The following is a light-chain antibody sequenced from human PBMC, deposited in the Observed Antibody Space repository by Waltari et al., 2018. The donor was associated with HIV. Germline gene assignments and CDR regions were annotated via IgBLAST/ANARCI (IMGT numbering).Light chain of an antibody. Sequence: QSALTQPASVSGSPGQSLTISCTGTNSDVGGYHYVCWYQQYPGKAPKLMIYDVSNRPSGVSNRFSATKSGNTASLTISGLQAEDEADYYCSSYTSSSTVVFGGGTKLTVL. J-gene: IGLJ2*01. V-gene: IGLV2-14*01. CDR2: DVS. CDR1: NSDVGGYHY. CDR3: SSYTSSSTVV.